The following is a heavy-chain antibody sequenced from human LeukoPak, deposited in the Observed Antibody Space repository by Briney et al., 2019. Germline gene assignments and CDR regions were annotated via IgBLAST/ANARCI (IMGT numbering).Heavy chain of an antibody. V-gene: IGHV4-59*08. CDR3: ARGGGVLLWFGELLYQPFDY. CDR1: GGSISSYY. CDR2: IYYSGST. J-gene: IGHJ4*02. D-gene: IGHD3-10*01. Sequence: SETLSLTCTVSGGSISSYYWSWIRQPPGKGLEWIGYIYYSGSTNYNPSLKSRVTISVDTSKNQFSLKLSPVTAADTAVYYCARGGGVLLWFGELLYQPFDYWGQGTLVTVSS.